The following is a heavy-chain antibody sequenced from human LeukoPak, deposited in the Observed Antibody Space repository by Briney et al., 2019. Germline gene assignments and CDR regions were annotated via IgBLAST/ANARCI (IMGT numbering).Heavy chain of an antibody. D-gene: IGHD2-2*01. V-gene: IGHV3-23*01. CDR1: GLTFSSHA. CDR3: AKVGAHSLYCSSTSCYLPLIDY. J-gene: IGHJ4*02. Sequence: GGSLTPSCAASGLTFSSHAMSCDRHVQRDLLEWDSSFRCSGYRTKYADSGKGRFIMPTDNSKNTLYLQMNSLRAEDTAVYYCAKVGAHSLYCSSTSCYLPLIDYWGQGTLVTVSS. CDR2: FRCSGYRT.